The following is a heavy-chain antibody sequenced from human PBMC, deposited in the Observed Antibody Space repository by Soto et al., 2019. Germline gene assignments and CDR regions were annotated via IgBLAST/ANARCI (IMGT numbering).Heavy chain of an antibody. V-gene: IGHV4-59*01. D-gene: IGHD6-13*01. Sequence: PSETLSLTCTVSGGSISSYYWSWIRQPPGKGLEWIGYIYYSGSTNYNPSLKSRVAISVDTSKNQFSLQLSSVTAADTAVYYGASSYGNAWYTYWGQGIQVTVSS. CDR3: ASSYGNAWYTY. J-gene: IGHJ4*02. CDR1: GGSISSYY. CDR2: IYYSGST.